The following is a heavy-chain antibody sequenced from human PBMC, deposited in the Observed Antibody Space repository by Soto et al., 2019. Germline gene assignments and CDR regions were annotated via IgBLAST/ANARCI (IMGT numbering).Heavy chain of an antibody. CDR2: IYWDDDK. D-gene: IGHD6-25*01. V-gene: IGHV2-5*02. J-gene: IGHJ5*02. Sequence: QITLKESGPTLVKPTQNLTLTCTFSGFSLSTTGVGGSWIRQPPVKALEWLALIYWDDDKRYSPSLKSRLTTAKDTDNNQVVRTRTNKDPVDTATYYCAHRREGPAAFGRNWCDPWGQGTLVTVSS. CDR1: GFSLSTTGVG. CDR3: AHRREGPAAFGRNWCDP.